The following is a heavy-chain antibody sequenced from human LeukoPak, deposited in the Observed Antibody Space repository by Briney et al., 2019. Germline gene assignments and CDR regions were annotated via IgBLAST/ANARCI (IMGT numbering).Heavy chain of an antibody. D-gene: IGHD3-10*01. CDR2: IYYSGST. Sequence: SETLSLTCTVSGGSISSSSYYWSWIRQPPGKGLEWIGYIYYSGSTYYNPSLKSRVTISVDTSKNQFSLKLSSVTAADTAVYYCARVWYYYGSGGIDYWGQGTLVTVSS. CDR1: GGSISSSSYY. V-gene: IGHV4-30-4*08. CDR3: ARVWYYYGSGGIDY. J-gene: IGHJ4*02.